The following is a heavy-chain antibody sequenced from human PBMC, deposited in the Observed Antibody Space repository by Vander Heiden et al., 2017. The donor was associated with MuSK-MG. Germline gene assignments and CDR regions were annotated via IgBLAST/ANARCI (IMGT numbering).Heavy chain of an antibody. Sequence: QVQLVESGGGLVKPGGYLRLSCAASGFTFSEYYMSWSRQAPGKWWELFSSISSSSSDTTYADSVKCRFTMSRDNAKNSLYLQMNSLRAEDTAVYDGARYTLGDYYYYYGMDVWGQGTTVTVSS. J-gene: IGHJ6*02. CDR1: GFTFSEYY. CDR2: ISSSSSDT. V-gene: IGHV3-11*06. CDR3: ARYTLGDYYYYYGMDV. D-gene: IGHD2-15*01.